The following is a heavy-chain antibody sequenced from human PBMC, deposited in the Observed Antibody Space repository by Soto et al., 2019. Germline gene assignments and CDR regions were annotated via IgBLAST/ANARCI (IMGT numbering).Heavy chain of an antibody. CDR2: IYYTGTA. D-gene: IGHD3-9*01. J-gene: IGHJ4*02. V-gene: IGHV4-31*03. Sequence: SETLSLTCTVSGGSISSGGYYWNWIRQHPGKGLEWIAYIYYTGTAYYNPSLKSRVTISIDRSNNQFSLMLSSVTAADTAVYYCARDLRLGCWGAGTLVTVSS. CDR3: ARDLRLGC. CDR1: GGSISSGGYY.